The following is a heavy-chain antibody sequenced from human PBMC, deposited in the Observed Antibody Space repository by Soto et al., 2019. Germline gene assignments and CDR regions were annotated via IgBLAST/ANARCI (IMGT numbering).Heavy chain of an antibody. CDR1: GFTFNTYA. CDR3: AKEIAVGGPSYFDF. Sequence: GGSLRLSCSASGFTFNTYAMSWFRQAPGEGLEWVSGISGGGVETYYADSVKGRFTVSRDNSKDTLYLQMNSLRAEDTAVYYCAKEIAVGGPSYFDFWGQGTLVTVST. J-gene: IGHJ4*02. CDR2: ISGGGVET. D-gene: IGHD6-19*01. V-gene: IGHV3-23*01.